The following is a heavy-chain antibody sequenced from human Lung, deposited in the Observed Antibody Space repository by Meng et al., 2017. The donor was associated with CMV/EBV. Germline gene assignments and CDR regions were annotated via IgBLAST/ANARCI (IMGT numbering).Heavy chain of an antibody. CDR2: IIPIFGTA. J-gene: IGHJ6*02. Sequence: XVXVSXXASGGTFSSYSISWVRQAPGQGLEWMGGIIPIFGTANYAQKFQGRVTITTDESTSTAYMELSSLRSDDTAVYYCATLSEGAIFGDYGMDVWGQGXTVTVSS. V-gene: IGHV1-69*05. CDR3: ATLSEGAIFGDYGMDV. CDR1: GGTFSSYS. D-gene: IGHD3-3*01.